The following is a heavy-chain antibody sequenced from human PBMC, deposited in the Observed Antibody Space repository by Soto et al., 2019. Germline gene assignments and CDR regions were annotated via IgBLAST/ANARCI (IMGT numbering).Heavy chain of an antibody. Sequence: SETLSLTCAVSGGSISSGGYSWSWIRQHPGKGLEWIGYIYYSGSTYYNPSLKSRVTISVDTSKNQFSLKLSSVTAADTAVYYCASSSGGRFYDYWGQGTLVTVSS. D-gene: IGHD2-15*01. V-gene: IGHV4-31*11. J-gene: IGHJ4*02. CDR1: GGSISSGGYS. CDR2: IYYSGST. CDR3: ASSSGGRFYDY.